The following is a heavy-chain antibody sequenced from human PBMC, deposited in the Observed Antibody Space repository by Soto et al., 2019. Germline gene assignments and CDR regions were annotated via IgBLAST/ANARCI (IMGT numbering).Heavy chain of an antibody. D-gene: IGHD3-22*01. J-gene: IGHJ3*02. CDR1: GYSFTSYW. V-gene: IGHV5-10-1*01. CDR2: IDPSDSYT. CDR3: ARARITMIKLGAFDI. Sequence: GDSLKISCKGSGYSFTSYWISWVRQMPGKGLEWMGRIDPSDSYTNYSPSFQGHVTISADKSISTAYLQWSSLKASDTAMYYCARARITMIKLGAFDIWGQGTMVTVSS.